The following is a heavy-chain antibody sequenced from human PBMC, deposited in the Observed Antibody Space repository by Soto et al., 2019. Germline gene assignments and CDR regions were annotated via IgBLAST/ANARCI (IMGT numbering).Heavy chain of an antibody. Sequence: QVKLVQSGAEVKKPGASEKVSCKTSGYTFTSYHISWVRQAPGQGLEWMGWISAYNTNTNYAQKFQGRVTMTTDTLTSTAYMELRSLRSDDTAVYYCARDTPPTDYWGQGTLVTVSS. CDR1: GYTFTSYH. CDR3: ARDTPPTDY. CDR2: ISAYNTNT. J-gene: IGHJ4*02. V-gene: IGHV1-18*01.